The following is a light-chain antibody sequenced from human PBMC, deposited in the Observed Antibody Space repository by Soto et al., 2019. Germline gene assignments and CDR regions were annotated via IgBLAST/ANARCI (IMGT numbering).Light chain of an antibody. V-gene: IGKV3-11*01. CDR3: QQFSSYPIT. Sequence: EIVLTQSPATLSLSPGERATLSCRASQSVSSYLAWYQQKPGQAPRLLIYDAFNRATGIPARFSGSGSGTDFTLTISRLEPEDFAVYYCQQFSSYPITFGGGTKLDIK. CDR1: QSVSSY. J-gene: IGKJ4*01. CDR2: DAF.